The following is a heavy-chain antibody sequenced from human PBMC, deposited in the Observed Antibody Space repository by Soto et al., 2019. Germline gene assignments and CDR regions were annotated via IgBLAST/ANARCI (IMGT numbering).Heavy chain of an antibody. CDR2: INAGNGNT. CDR3: ASSYSNYALIDYYYYGMDV. CDR1: GYAYTIYA. J-gene: IGHJ6*02. V-gene: IGHV1-3*01. D-gene: IGHD4-4*01. Sequence: ASVKVSCTASGYAYTIYAIHWVRQAPGQRLEWMGWINAGNGNTKYSQKFQGRVTITRDTSASTAYMELSSLRSEDTAVYYCASSYSNYALIDYYYYGMDVWGQGTTVTVSS.